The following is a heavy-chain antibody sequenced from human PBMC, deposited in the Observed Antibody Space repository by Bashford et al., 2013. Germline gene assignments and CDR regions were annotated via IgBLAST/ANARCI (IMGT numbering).Heavy chain of an antibody. CDR3: ARDASIYGMDV. J-gene: IGHJ6*02. Sequence: SETLSLTCEVNGGSFSGYYWTWIRQSPLMGLEWIGYIYYSGSTYYNPSLKSRVTISVDTSKNQFSLKLSSVTAADTAVYYCARDASIYGMDVWGQGTTVTVSS. D-gene: IGHD3-3*01. V-gene: IGHV4-30-4*01. CDR1: GGSFSGYY. CDR2: IYYSGST.